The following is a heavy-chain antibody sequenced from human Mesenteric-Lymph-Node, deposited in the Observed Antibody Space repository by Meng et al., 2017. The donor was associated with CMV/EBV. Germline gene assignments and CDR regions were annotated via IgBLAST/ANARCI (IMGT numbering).Heavy chain of an antibody. CDR1: GFTFSTYN. V-gene: IGHV3-30*02. CDR2: ILYEGTDK. J-gene: IGHJ4*02. D-gene: IGHD6-6*01. Sequence: GGSLRLSCAASGFTFSTYNMHWVRQAPGKGLEWVAFILYEGTDKYYTDSVKGRFTLSRDNSKNTLYLQMNSLRAEDTAVYYCAKDKGYSTSSSGVDYWGQGTLVTVSS. CDR3: AKDKGYSTSSSGVDY.